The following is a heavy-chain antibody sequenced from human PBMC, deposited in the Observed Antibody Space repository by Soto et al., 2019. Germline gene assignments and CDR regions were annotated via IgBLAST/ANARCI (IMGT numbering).Heavy chain of an antibody. V-gene: IGHV4-30-4*01. J-gene: IGHJ5*02. CDR3: ARERGIAAGCGWFDP. CDR2: IYYSGST. D-gene: IGHD6-13*01. CDR1: GGSISSGDYY. Sequence: QVQLQESGPGLVKPSQTLSLTCTVSGGSISSGDYYWSWIRQPPGKGLEWNGYIYYSGSTYYNPCLNSRMTMSVDTSKTHFSPKLSSVTAADTAVYYCARERGIAAGCGWFDPWGQGTLVTVSS.